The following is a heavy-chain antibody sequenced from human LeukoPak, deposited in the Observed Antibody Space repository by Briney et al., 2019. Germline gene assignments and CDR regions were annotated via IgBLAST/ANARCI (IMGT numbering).Heavy chain of an antibody. Sequence: SETLSLTCTVSGGSISSSSYYWGWIRQPPGKGLEWIGSIYYSGSTYYNPSLKSRVTISVDTSKNQFSLKLSSVTAADTAVYYCARQGREYSSDYWGQGTLVTVSP. J-gene: IGHJ4*02. CDR1: GGSISSSSYY. CDR2: IYYSGST. D-gene: IGHD5-18*01. CDR3: ARQGREYSSDY. V-gene: IGHV4-39*01.